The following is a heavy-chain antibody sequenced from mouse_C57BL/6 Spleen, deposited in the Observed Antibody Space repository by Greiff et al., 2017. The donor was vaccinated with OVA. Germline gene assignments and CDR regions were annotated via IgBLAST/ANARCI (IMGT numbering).Heavy chain of an antibody. D-gene: IGHD1-1*02. CDR3: ARERELGGSHFDY. V-gene: IGHV1-26*01. J-gene: IGHJ2*01. CDR1: GYTFTDYY. CDR2: INPNNGGT. Sequence: EVQLQQSGPELVKPGASVKISCKASGYTFTDYYMNWVKQSHGKSLEWIGDINPNNGGTSYNQKFKGKATLTVDKSSSTAYMELRSLTSEDSAVYYCARERELGGSHFDYWGQGTTLTVSS.